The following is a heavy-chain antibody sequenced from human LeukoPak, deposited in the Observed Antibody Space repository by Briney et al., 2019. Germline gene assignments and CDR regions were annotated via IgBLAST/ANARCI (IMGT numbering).Heavy chain of an antibody. CDR1: GGSISSGDYY. D-gene: IGHD2-15*01. CDR2: IYYSGST. Sequence: PSQTLSLTCTVSGGSISSGDYYWSWIRQPPGKGLEWNGYIYYSGSTYSNPSLKSRVTISVDTSKKQFSLKLSSVTAADTAVYYCARVRRYCSGGSCYDFDYWGQGTLVTVSS. CDR3: ARVRRYCSGGSCYDFDY. J-gene: IGHJ4*02. V-gene: IGHV4-30-4*01.